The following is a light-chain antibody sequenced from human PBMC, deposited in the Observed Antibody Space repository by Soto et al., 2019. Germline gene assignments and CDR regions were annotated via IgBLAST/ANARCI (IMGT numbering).Light chain of an antibody. CDR2: DAS. CDR3: QQYNSYWT. J-gene: IGKJ1*01. CDR1: PSVSSW. V-gene: IGKV1-5*01. Sequence: DSQMTQSPSTLSASVGERVTITCRASPSVSSWLAWYQQKPGKAPKLLIFDASSLESGVPSRFSGSGSGTEITLTISSLQPDDFATYYCQQYNSYWTFGQGTKVDIK.